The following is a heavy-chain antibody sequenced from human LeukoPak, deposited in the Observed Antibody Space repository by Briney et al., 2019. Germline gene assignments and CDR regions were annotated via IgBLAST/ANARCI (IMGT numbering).Heavy chain of an antibody. CDR2: IYYSGST. V-gene: IGHV4-59*12. D-gene: IGHD7-27*01. CDR1: GGSINSYY. CDR3: ARGPHYALGIYFDY. J-gene: IGHJ4*02. Sequence: PSETLSLTCTVSGGSINSYYWSWIRQPPGKGLEWIGYIYYSGSTNYNPSLKSRVTISVDTSKNQFSLKLSSVTAADTAVYYCARGPHYALGIYFDYWGQGTLVTVSS.